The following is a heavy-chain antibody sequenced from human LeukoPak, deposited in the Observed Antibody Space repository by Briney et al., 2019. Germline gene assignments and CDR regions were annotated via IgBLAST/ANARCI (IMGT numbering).Heavy chain of an antibody. J-gene: IGHJ4*02. CDR2: ISGGSEHI. Sequence: GGSLRLSCAASGFSISDYYMGWIRQGPGKGLEWLSYISGGSEHISYADSVKGRFTISRDNAKNSLYLQMNSLRAEDTAVYYCAKDRTGETFLFDYWGQGTLVTVSS. CDR1: GFSISDYY. V-gene: IGHV3-11*05. D-gene: IGHD7-27*01. CDR3: AKDRTGETFLFDY.